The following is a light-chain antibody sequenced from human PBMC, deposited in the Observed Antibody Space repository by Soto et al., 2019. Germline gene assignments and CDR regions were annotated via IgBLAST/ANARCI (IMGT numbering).Light chain of an antibody. CDR2: DDR. CDR3: QLWVSSSHHFYA. J-gene: IGLJ1*01. Sequence: SYELTQPPSVSVAPGQTARITCGGDNIGSKSVHWYQQKPGQAPVLVVYDDRDRPSGIPERFSGSNSENTATLTISRVEAGDEADYYCQLWVSSSHHFYAFGTGTKLTVL. CDR1: NIGSKS. V-gene: IGLV3-21*02.